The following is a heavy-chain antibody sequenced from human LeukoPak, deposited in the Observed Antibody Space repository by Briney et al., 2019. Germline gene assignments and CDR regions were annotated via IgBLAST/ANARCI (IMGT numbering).Heavy chain of an antibody. CDR3: ARDVGNNWNFYDY. Sequence: GGSLRLSCAASGFTFSSYAMNWVRQAPGQGLKWVSLISDSGGSTYSAASVKGRFTISRDNSKNSLYLQMNSLRAEDTAVYYCARDVGNNWNFYDYWGQGTLVTVSS. D-gene: IGHD1-7*01. CDR2: ISDSGGST. CDR1: GFTFSSYA. J-gene: IGHJ4*02. V-gene: IGHV3-23*01.